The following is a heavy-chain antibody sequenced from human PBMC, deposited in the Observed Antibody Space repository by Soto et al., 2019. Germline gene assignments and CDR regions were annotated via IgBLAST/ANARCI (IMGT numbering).Heavy chain of an antibody. D-gene: IGHD6-13*01. CDR2: IYPGDSDT. J-gene: IGHJ5*02. V-gene: IGHV5-51*01. CDR1: GYSFTSYW. Sequence: PGESLKISCSGSGYSFTSYWIGWVRQMPWKGLEWMGIIYPGDSDTRYSPSFQGQVTISADKSISTAYLQWSSLKASDTAMYYCAGSYSSSWYGNWFDPWGQGTLVTVSS. CDR3: AGSYSSSWYGNWFDP.